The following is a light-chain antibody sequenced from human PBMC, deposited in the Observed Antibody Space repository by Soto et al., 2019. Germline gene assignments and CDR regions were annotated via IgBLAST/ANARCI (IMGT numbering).Light chain of an antibody. J-gene: IGLJ1*01. V-gene: IGLV2-14*01. CDR1: SSDVGGYNY. CDR3: CSSAPESTYV. CDR2: EVS. Sequence: QSALNQPASVSGSPGQSITISCTGTSSDVGGYNYVSWYQQHPGKAPKLMIYEVSYRPSGVSDRFSGSKSGNTASLTISGLQAEDEADYYCCSSAPESTYVFGTGTKLTVL.